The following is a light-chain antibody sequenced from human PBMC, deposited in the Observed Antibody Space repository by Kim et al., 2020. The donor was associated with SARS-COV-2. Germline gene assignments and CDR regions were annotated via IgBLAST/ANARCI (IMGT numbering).Light chain of an antibody. CDR1: TMAKKC. CDR3: QLSDSTSNDRV. J-gene: IGLJ3*02. Sequence: APGKTARITCAGDTMAKKCALWYQQKPGQAPVLVISEDSDRPSGIPERFSGSSSGNTATLTISRVQAEDEADYYCQLSDSTSNDRVFGGGTQLTVL. V-gene: IGLV3-21*03. CDR2: EDS.